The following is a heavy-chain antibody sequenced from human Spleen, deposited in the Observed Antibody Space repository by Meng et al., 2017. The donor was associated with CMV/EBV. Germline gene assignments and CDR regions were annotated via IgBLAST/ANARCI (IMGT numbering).Heavy chain of an antibody. Sequence: VSCKTSGGCFTKYAIGWVRQAPGQGLEWMGGIIPIFQTINYAQKFRDRVTITTDESTSTAYMELSSLRSEDTAMYYCAREESGSSIWGQGTLVTVSS. J-gene: IGHJ4*02. CDR2: IIPIFQTI. D-gene: IGHD1-26*01. CDR3: AREESGSSI. CDR1: GGCFTKYA. V-gene: IGHV1-69*05.